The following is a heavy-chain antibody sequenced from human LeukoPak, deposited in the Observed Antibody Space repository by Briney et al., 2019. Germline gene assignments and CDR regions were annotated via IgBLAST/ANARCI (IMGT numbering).Heavy chain of an antibody. D-gene: IGHD6-19*01. V-gene: IGHV4-34*01. CDR2: INHSGST. Sequence: SETLSLTCAVYGGSFSGYYWSWLRQPPGKGLEWIGEINHSGSTNYNPSLKSRVTISVDTSKNQFSLKLSSVNDAATTVYYCERGSGWYDWGQGTLVTVSS. J-gene: IGHJ4*02. CDR1: GGSFSGYY. CDR3: ERGSGWYD.